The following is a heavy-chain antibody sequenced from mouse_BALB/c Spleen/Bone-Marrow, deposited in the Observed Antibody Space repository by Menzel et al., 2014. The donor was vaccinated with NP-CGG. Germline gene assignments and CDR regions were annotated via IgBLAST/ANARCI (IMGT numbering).Heavy chain of an antibody. CDR2: ISSCYGDA. J-gene: IGHJ4*01. V-gene: IGHV1S137*01. Sequence: VQVVESGAELVRPGVSVKISCKGSGYTFTDYAIHWVKQSHAKSLEWIGLISSCYGDASYNQKFKGKATMTVDKSSSTAYMDLARLTSEDSAIYYCARSGKVRNAMDYWGQGTSVTVSS. D-gene: IGHD2-14*01. CDR3: ARSGKVRNAMDY. CDR1: GYTFTDYA.